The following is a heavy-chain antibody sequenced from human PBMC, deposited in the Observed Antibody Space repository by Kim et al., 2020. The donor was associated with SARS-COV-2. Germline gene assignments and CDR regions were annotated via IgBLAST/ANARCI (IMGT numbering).Heavy chain of an antibody. V-gene: IGHV3-11*01. J-gene: IGHJ4*02. Sequence: ESWKGRFPITRDKAKNSLYLPMNSLGAEGTAVYYCARGGGYSGYDFDYWGQGTLVTVSS. CDR3: ARGGGYSGYDFDY. D-gene: IGHD5-12*01.